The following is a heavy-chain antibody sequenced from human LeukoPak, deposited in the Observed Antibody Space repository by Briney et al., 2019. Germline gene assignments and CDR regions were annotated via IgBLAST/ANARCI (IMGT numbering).Heavy chain of an antibody. CDR1: GGSISSYY. Sequence: SETLSLTCTVSGGSISSYYWSWIRQPPGKGLEWIGYIYYSGSTNYNPSLKSRVTISVDTSKNQFSLKLSSVTAADTAVYYCARHVWGVGWGIYNAYGGKGTLVPVSS. D-gene: IGHD3-16*01. CDR2: IYYSGST. J-gene: IGHJ4*02. V-gene: IGHV4-59*08. CDR3: ARHVWGVGWGIYNAY.